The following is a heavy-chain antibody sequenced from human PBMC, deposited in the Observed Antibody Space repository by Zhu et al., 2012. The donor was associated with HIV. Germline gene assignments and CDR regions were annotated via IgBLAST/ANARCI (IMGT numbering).Heavy chain of an antibody. J-gene: IGHJ4*02. D-gene: IGHD3-10*01. CDR2: THYNGNT. Sequence: QVQLQESGPGLVKPSETLSLTCTVSGGSISGSSDYWGWIRQPPGKGLEWIGSTHYNGNTYYNPSLKSRVTISIDTSKNQFSLRLSSATAADTAVYYCASPFPMGRDQDYWGQGTLVTVSS. CDR1: GGSISGSSDY. V-gene: IGHV4-39*01. CDR3: ASPFPMGRDQDY.